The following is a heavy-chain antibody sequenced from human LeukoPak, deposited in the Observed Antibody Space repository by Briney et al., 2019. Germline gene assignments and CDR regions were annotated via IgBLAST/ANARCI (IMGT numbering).Heavy chain of an antibody. Sequence: GGSLRLSCAASGFTFSSYEMNWVRQAPGKGLEWVSYTSSSGSSIYYADSVKGRFTISRDNAKNSLYLQMNSLRAEDTAVYYCATRYRSSTSCPYGGDAFDIWGQGTMVTVSS. J-gene: IGHJ3*02. CDR3: ATRYRSSTSCPYGGDAFDI. D-gene: IGHD2-2*01. CDR2: TSSSGSSI. V-gene: IGHV3-48*03. CDR1: GFTFSSYE.